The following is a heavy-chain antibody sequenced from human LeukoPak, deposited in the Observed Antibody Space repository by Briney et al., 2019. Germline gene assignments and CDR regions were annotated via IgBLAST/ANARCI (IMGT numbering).Heavy chain of an antibody. CDR3: ARDSGYCSSTSCYNVLDY. CDR1: GFTFSSYA. CDR2: ISHDGSNK. D-gene: IGHD2-2*02. V-gene: IGHV3-30-3*01. J-gene: IGHJ4*02. Sequence: GGSLRLSCAASGFTFSSYAMHWVRQAPGKGLEWVAVISHDGSNKYYADSVKGRFTISRDNSKNTLYLQMNSLRAEDTAVYYCARDSGYCSSTSCYNVLDYWGQGTLVTVSS.